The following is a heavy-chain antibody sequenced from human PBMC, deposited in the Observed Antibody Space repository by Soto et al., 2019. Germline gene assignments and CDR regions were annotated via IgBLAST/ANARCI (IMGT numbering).Heavy chain of an antibody. V-gene: IGHV4-59*01. CDR1: GGSISSYY. CDR3: ARGYEYSGYDYLTLDY. Sequence: SETLSLTCTVSGGSISSYYWSWIRQPPGKGLEWIGYIYYSGSTNYNPSLKSRVTISVDTSKNQFSLKLSSVTAADTAVYYCARGYEYSGYDYLTLDYWGQGTLVTVSS. D-gene: IGHD5-12*01. CDR2: IYYSGST. J-gene: IGHJ4*02.